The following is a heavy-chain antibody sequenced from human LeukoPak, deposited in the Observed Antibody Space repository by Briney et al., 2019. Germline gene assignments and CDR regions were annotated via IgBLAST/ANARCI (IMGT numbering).Heavy chain of an antibody. Sequence: GGSLRLSCAASEFYWTHCVRQAPGKGLVWVSRINPAGSVTSYAASVKRRFTISRDNALLTLYLQMSSLRAEDTAVYYFARANIYSSGWCHFDYWGQGTLVTVSS. CDR2: INPAGSVT. D-gene: IGHD6-19*01. J-gene: IGHJ4*02. CDR1: EFYW. CDR3: ARANIYSSGWCHFDY. V-gene: IGHV3-74*01.